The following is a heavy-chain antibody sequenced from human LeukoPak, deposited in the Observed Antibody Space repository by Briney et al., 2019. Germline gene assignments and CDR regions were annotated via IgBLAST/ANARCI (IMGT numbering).Heavy chain of an antibody. Sequence: SQTLSLTCALSGDTVSRNSAAWNWIRQSPSRGLEWLVRTYYRSKVFNDYGVAVKNRININTDTSKNHFSLQLNSVTPEDTAVYYCASSSPLSERIDYWGQGTLVTVSS. CDR1: GDTVSRNSAA. V-gene: IGHV6-1*01. J-gene: IGHJ4*02. CDR3: ASSSPLSERIDY. CDR2: TYYRSKVFN.